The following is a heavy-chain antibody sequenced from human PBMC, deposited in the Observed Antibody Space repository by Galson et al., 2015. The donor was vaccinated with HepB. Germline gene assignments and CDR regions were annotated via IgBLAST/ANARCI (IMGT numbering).Heavy chain of an antibody. CDR3: AREGEAGRGYSYGTGDY. J-gene: IGHJ4*02. CDR2: IIPIFGTA. D-gene: IGHD5-18*01. CDR1: GGTFSSYA. Sequence: SVKVSCKASGGTFSSYAISWVRQAPGQGLEWMGGIIPIFGTANYAQKFQGRVTITADESTSTAYMELSSLRSEDTAVYYCAREGEAGRGYSYGTGDYWGQGTLVTVSS. V-gene: IGHV1-69*13.